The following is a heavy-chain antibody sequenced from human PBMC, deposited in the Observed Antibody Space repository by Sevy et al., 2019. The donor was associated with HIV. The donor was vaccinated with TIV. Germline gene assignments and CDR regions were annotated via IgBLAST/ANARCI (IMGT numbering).Heavy chain of an antibody. CDR3: ARDGAGGFDRELWFYDS. J-gene: IGHJ4*02. CDR2: TSYDGSYK. CDR1: GFTFGSFA. Sequence: GGSLRLSCSASGFTFGSFAMHWVRQAPGKGLEWVAFTSYDGSYKDYADSVKGRFTISRDNSKNTVYLQMSSLRAEDTAVYYCARDGAGGFDRELWFYDSWGQGTLVTVSS. V-gene: IGHV3-30-3*01. D-gene: IGHD3-22*01.